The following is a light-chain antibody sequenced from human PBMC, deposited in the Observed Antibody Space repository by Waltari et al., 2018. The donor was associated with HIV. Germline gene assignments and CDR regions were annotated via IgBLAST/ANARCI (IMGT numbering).Light chain of an antibody. CDR3: ASWDDTLGHWI. CDR2: RND. Sequence: QPKMTQAPSASKTPGQRITMSCSGGRSNIGNNFISWYPQFPGLAPRLVIYRNDPSPTGVPCRFSGSKSGTSAFLAITGLRLEDEATYIWASWDDTLGHWIFGGGTKLTVL. CDR1: RSNIGNNF. J-gene: IGLJ3*02. V-gene: IGLV1-47*01.